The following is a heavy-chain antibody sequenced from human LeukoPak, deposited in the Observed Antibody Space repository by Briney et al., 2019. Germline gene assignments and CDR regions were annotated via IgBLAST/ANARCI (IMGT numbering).Heavy chain of an antibody. V-gene: IGHV3-69-1*01. CDR2: ISSSTTI. Sequence: GGSLRLSCAASGFTFSTYDMNWVRQVPGKGLEWLSFISSSTTIYYAGVVKGRFSISRDNAKNSLYLQMESLRAEDTAMYYCARTSFDYWGQGTLVTVSS. J-gene: IGHJ4*02. CDR1: GFTFSTYD. CDR3: ARTSFDY.